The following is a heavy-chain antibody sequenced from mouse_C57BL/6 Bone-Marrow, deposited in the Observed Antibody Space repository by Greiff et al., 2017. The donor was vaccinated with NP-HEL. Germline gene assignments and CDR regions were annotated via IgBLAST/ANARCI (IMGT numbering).Heavy chain of an antibody. CDR2: IYPRSGNT. CDR1: GYTFTSYG. J-gene: IGHJ1*03. D-gene: IGHD1-1*01. Sequence: VHVKQSGAELARPGASVKLSCKASGYTFTSYGISWVKQRTGQGLEWIGEIYPRSGNTYYNEKFKGKATLTADKSSSTAYMELRSLTSEDSAVYFCARPLLLRSYFDVWGTGTTVTVSS. CDR3: ARPLLLRSYFDV. V-gene: IGHV1-81*01.